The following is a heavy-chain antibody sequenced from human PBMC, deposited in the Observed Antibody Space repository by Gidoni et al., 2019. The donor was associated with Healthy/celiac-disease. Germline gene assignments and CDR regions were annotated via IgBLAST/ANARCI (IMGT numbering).Heavy chain of an antibody. CDR3: ARASPVLRYFDWSHPLYYYYYGMDV. CDR1: GGTFSSYA. V-gene: IGHV1-69*01. D-gene: IGHD3-9*01. CDR2: IIPIFGTA. Sequence: QVQLVQSGAEVKKPGSSVKVSCKASGGTFSSYAISWVRQAPGQGLEWMGGIIPIFGTANYAQKCQGRVTITADESTSTAYMELSSLRSEDTAVYYCARASPVLRYFDWSHPLYYYYYGMDVWGQGTTVTVSS. J-gene: IGHJ6*02.